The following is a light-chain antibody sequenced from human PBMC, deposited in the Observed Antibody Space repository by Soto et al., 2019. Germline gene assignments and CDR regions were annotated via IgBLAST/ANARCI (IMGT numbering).Light chain of an antibody. CDR2: DTN. CDR3: GTWYTRLSVVV. Sequence: QSVLTQPPSVSAAPGQKVTISCSGSGSNIGKNDVSWYLQLPGADPKLLIYDTNKRPSGMPDRFSGSKSGASATLGITGLQTGDEADYFCGTWYTRLSVVVFGGGTKLTVL. J-gene: IGLJ2*01. V-gene: IGLV1-51*01. CDR1: GSNIGKND.